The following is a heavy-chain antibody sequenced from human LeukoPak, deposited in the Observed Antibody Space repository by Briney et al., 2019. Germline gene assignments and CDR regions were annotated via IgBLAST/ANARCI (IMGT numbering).Heavy chain of an antibody. CDR2: IHYSGGT. V-gene: IGHV4-59*08. J-gene: IGHJ4*02. D-gene: IGHD6-6*01. Sequence: SETLSLTCTVSGGSISGYYWNWVRQPPGKELEWIGIIHYSGGTNYNPSLKSRVTISVDTSKNQFSLSLSSVTAADTAMYYCARVASRSSSSRCFDSWGQGTLVTVSS. CDR3: ARVASRSSSSRCFDS. CDR1: GGSISGYY.